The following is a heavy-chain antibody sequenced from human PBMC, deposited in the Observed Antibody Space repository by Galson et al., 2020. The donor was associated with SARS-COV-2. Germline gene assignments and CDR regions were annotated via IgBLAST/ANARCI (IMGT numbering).Heavy chain of an antibody. CDR1: GGSISSGGYY. CDR3: ARAHYDSSGYGGFDY. V-gene: IGHV4-31*03. CDR2: IYYSGGT. D-gene: IGHD3-22*01. J-gene: IGHJ4*02. Sequence: SETLSLTCTVSGGSISSGGYYWSWIRQHPGKGLEWIGYIYYSGGTYYNPSLKSRVTISVDTSKNQFSLKLSSVTAADTAVYYCARAHYDSSGYGGFDYWGQGTLVTVSS.